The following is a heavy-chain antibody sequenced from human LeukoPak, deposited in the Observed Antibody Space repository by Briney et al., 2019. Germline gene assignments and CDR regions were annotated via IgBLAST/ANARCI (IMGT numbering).Heavy chain of an antibody. V-gene: IGHV1-18*01. Sequence: ASVKVSCKASGYAFTSYGISWVRQAPGQGLEWMGWISAYSGNTNYAQKLQGRVTMTTDTSTSTAYMGLRSLRSDDTAVYYCARDVNYYGSGSPDWYFDLWGRGTLVIVSS. CDR3: ARDVNYYGSGSPDWYFDL. J-gene: IGHJ2*01. CDR2: ISAYSGNT. D-gene: IGHD3-10*01. CDR1: GYAFTSYG.